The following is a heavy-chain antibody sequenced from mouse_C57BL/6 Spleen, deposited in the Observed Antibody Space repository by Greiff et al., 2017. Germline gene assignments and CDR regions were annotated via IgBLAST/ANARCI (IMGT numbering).Heavy chain of an antibody. CDR3: ARSDGNYVRYFDV. D-gene: IGHD2-1*01. Sequence: QVQLKESGAELVKPGASVKISCKASGYAFSSYWMNWVKQRPGKGLEWIGQIYPGDGDTNYNGKFKGKATLTADKSSSTAYMQLSSLTSEDSAVYFCARSDGNYVRYFDVWGTGTTVTVSS. CDR1: GYAFSSYW. J-gene: IGHJ1*03. CDR2: IYPGDGDT. V-gene: IGHV1-80*01.